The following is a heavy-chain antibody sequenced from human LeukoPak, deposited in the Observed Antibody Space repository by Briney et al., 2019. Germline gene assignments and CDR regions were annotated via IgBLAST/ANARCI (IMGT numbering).Heavy chain of an antibody. CDR2: IKQDGSEK. D-gene: IGHD6-19*01. J-gene: IGHJ4*02. CDR1: GFIFSNSW. V-gene: IGHV3-7*01. CDR3: ARVSIAVAGGDY. Sequence: GGSLRLSCAASGFIFSNSWMSWVRQPPGKGLEWVANIKQDGSEKYYVDSVKGRFTISRDNAKNSLYLQMNSLRAEDTAVYYCARVSIAVAGGDYWGQGTLVTASS.